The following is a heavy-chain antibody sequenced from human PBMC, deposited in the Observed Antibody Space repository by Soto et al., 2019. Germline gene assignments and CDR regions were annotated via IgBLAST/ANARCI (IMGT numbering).Heavy chain of an antibody. CDR3: ARGGCSGGSCYAHDYYYYGMDV. CDR1: GYTFTSYD. J-gene: IGHJ6*02. V-gene: IGHV1-8*01. Sequence: GASVKVSCKASGYTFTSYDINWVRQATGQGLEWMGWMNPNSGNTGYAQKFQGRVTMTRNTSISTAYMELSSLRSEDTAVYYCARGGCSGGSCYAHDYYYYGMDVWGQGTTVTVS. D-gene: IGHD2-15*01. CDR2: MNPNSGNT.